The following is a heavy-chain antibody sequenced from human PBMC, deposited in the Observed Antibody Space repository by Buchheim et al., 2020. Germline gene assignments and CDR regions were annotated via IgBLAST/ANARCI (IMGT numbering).Heavy chain of an antibody. D-gene: IGHD6-19*01. CDR1: GFTFSSYG. CDR3: ARDRIAVALYGMDV. Sequence: QVQLVESGGGVVQPGRSLRLSCAASGFTFSSYGMHWVRQAPGKGLEWVAVIWSDGSNKYYADSVKGRFTISRDNSKNTLYLQMNSLRAEDTAVYYCARDRIAVALYGMDVWGQGTT. V-gene: IGHV3-33*01. CDR2: IWSDGSNK. J-gene: IGHJ6*02.